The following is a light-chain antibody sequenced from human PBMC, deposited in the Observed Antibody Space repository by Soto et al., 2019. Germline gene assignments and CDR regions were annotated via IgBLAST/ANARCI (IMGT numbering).Light chain of an antibody. CDR3: QSHDSSLNSWV. Sequence: QSVLTQPPSMSGAPGQRVTISCTGSSSNIGAGYDVHWYQHLPGTAPKLLIYGNTNRPSGVPDRFSGSKSGTSASLAITGLQAEDEAHYYCQSHDSSLNSWVFGGGTKVTVL. CDR2: GNT. J-gene: IGLJ3*02. V-gene: IGLV1-40*01. CDR1: SSNIGAGYD.